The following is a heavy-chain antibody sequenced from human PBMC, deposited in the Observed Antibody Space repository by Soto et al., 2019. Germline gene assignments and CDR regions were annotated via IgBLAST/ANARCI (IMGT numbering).Heavy chain of an antibody. D-gene: IGHD4-17*01. J-gene: IGHJ4*02. CDR1: GFTFSSYA. CDR2: ISGSGGST. Sequence: GGSLRLSCAASGFTFSSYAMSWVRQAPGKGLEWVSAISGSGGSTYYADSVKGRFTISRDNSKNTLYLQMNSLRAEDTAVYYCAKGTTAVTKPYYFDYWGQGTLVTVSS. CDR3: AKGTTAVTKPYYFDY. V-gene: IGHV3-23*01.